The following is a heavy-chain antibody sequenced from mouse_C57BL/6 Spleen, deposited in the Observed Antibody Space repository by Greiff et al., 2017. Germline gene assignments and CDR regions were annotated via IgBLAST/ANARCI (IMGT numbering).Heavy chain of an antibody. D-gene: IGHD1-1*01. CDR3: AMLYYYGFDY. CDR2: ISSGSSTI. CDR1: GFTFSDYG. V-gene: IGHV5-17*01. J-gene: IGHJ2*01. Sequence: EVKLMESGGGLVKPGGSLKLSCAASGFTFSDYGMHWVRQAPEKGLEWVAYISSGSSTIYYADTVKGRFTISRDNAKNTLFLQMTSLRSEDTAMYYCAMLYYYGFDYWGQGTTLTVSS.